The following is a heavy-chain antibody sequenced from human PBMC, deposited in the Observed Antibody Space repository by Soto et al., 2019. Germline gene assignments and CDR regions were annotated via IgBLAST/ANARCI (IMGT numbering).Heavy chain of an antibody. Sequence: QVQLVESGGGVVQPGRSLRLSCAASGFTFSSYGMHWVRQAPGKGLEWVAVIWYDGSNKYYADSVKGRFTISRDNSKNTLYLQMNSRRAEDTAVYYCARGGSSSWGWGQGTLVTVSS. CDR1: GFTFSSYG. CDR2: IWYDGSNK. D-gene: IGHD6-13*01. J-gene: IGHJ4*02. CDR3: ARGGSSSWG. V-gene: IGHV3-33*01.